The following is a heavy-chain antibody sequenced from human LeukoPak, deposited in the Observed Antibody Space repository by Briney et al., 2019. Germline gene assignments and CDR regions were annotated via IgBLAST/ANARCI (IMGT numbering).Heavy chain of an antibody. J-gene: IGHJ4*02. CDR2: IKQDGSDK. CDR3: AKRGVVIRVILVGFHKEAYYFES. D-gene: IGHD3/OR15-3a*01. V-gene: IGHV3-7*03. Sequence: GGSLRLSCAASEFTFSSYWMSWVRQAPGKGLEWVANIKQDGSDKYYVDSVKGRFTISRDNANNALYLQMNSLRAEDTAVYFCAKRGVVIRVILVGFHKEAYYFESWGQGALVTVSS. CDR1: EFTFSSYW.